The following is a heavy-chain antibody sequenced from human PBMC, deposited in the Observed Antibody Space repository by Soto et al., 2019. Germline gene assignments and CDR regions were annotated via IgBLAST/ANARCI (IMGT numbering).Heavy chain of an antibody. Sequence: QVQLVQSGAEVENPGASVKVSCKASGYTFSNFGINWVRQAPGQGLEWMGWITPYNGNANYAQKYQDRLTVTTDTSTNTAYLELRSLRSDDTAVYFCARARMCSGAYHDYWGQGTLVTVSS. CDR2: ITPYNGNA. D-gene: IGHD2-15*01. V-gene: IGHV1-18*04. CDR3: ARARMCSGAYHDY. J-gene: IGHJ4*02. CDR1: GYTFSNFG.